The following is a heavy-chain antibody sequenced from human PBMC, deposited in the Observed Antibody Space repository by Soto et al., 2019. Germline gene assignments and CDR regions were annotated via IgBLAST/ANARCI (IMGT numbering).Heavy chain of an antibody. D-gene: IGHD1-1*01. J-gene: IGHJ6*02. CDR3: ACATGTDYYYGLDA. CDR2: IYHSGST. Sequence: QVQLQESGPGLVKPSGTLSLTCAVSGVSINNSNWWSWVRQPPGKGLEWIGEIYHSGSTNYNSSLKSRLTISIDKSQNQFSLKLSSVTAADTAVYYCACATGTDYYYGLDAWGQGTTVTVSS. CDR1: GVSINNSNW. V-gene: IGHV4-4*02.